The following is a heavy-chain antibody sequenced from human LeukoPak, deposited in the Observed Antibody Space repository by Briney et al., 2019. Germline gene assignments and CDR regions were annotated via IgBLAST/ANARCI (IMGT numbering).Heavy chain of an antibody. CDR1: GYALTDYY. V-gene: IGHV1-2*02. J-gene: IGHJ4*02. CDR3: ARTRSSSSSWYGQFDY. Sequence: ASVKVSCKASGYALTDYYIHWVRQAPGQGLEWMGWITPSSGGTIYAQKFQGRVTITADKSTSTAYMELSSLRSEDTAVYYCARTRSSSSSWYGQFDYWGQGTLVTASS. CDR2: ITPSSGGT. D-gene: IGHD6-13*01.